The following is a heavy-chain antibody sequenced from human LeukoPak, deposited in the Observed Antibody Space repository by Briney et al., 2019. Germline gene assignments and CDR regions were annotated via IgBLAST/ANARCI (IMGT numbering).Heavy chain of an antibody. CDR1: GGSISSYY. D-gene: IGHD3-16*01. CDR3: ARQLVGYYFDY. J-gene: IGHJ4*02. Sequence: SETLSLTCTVSGGSISSYYWSWIRQPPGKGLEWIGYIYYSGSTNYNPSLKSRVTISVDTSKNQFSLKLSSVTAADTAVYYRARQLVGYYFDYWGQGTLVAVSS. V-gene: IGHV4-59*08. CDR2: IYYSGST.